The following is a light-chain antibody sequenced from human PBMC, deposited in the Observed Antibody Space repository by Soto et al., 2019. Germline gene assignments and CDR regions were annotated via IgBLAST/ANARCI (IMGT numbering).Light chain of an antibody. CDR2: MVS. CDR3: TSPTPGSLYV. CDR1: SSDVGNYNY. V-gene: IGLV2-14*01. Sequence: QSALTQPASVSGSPGQSITISCTGTSSDVGNYNYVSWYQQYPGRVPKLLIYMVSNRASGVSNRFSGSKSGNTASLTISGLQAEDEADYFCTSPTPGSLYVFGTGTKVTVL. J-gene: IGLJ1*01.